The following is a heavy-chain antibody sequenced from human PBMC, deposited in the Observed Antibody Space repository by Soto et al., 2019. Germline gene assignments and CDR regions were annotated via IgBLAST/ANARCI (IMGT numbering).Heavy chain of an antibody. CDR1: GGSISSGGYY. V-gene: IGHV4-31*03. J-gene: IGHJ4*02. D-gene: IGHD5-12*01. CDR2: IYYSGST. CDR3: ARVYDSGYERGEFDY. Sequence: PSETLSLTCTVSGGSISSGGYYWSWIRQHPGKGLEWIGYIYYSGSTYYNPSLKSRVTISVDTSKNQFSLKLSSVIAADTAVYYCARVYDSGYERGEFDYWGQGTLVTVSS.